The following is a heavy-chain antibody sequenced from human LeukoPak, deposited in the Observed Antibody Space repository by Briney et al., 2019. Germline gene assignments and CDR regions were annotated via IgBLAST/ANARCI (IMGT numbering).Heavy chain of an antibody. D-gene: IGHD1-26*01. CDR3: ARGRVGATTPDDY. CDR1: GGTFSSYA. J-gene: IGHJ4*02. Sequence: VASVKVSCKASGGTFSSYAISWVRQAPGQGLEWMGGIIPIFGTANYAQKFQGRVTITTDESTSTAYMELSSLRSEDTALYYCARGRVGATTPDDYWGQGTLVTVSS. CDR2: IIPIFGTA. V-gene: IGHV1-69*05.